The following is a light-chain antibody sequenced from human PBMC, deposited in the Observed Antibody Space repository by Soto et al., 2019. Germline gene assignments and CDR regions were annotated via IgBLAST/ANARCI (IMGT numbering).Light chain of an antibody. Sequence: QLVLTQPPSVSGAPGQRVTISCTGSSSNIGAGYDVHWYQQLPGTAPKLLIYGNSNRPSGVPDRFSGSKSGTSASLAITGLQAEDEADYYCQSYDSSLSDPEAVVFGGGTKLTVL. V-gene: IGLV1-40*01. CDR1: SSNIGAGYD. CDR3: QSYDSSLSDPEAVV. CDR2: GNS. J-gene: IGLJ2*01.